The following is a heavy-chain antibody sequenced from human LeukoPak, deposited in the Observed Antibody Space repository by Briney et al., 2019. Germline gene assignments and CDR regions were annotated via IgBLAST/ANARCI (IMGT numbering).Heavy chain of an antibody. V-gene: IGHV3-23*01. J-gene: IGHJ4*02. Sequence: GGSLRLSCAASGFTFSSYAMSWVRQAPGKGLEWVSAISGSGGSTYYADSVKGRFTISRDNAKNSLYLQMNSLRAEDTAVYYCARTYYYDSSGYYALDYWGQGTLVTVSS. CDR1: GFTFSSYA. CDR3: ARTYYYDSSGYYALDY. CDR2: ISGSGGST. D-gene: IGHD3-22*01.